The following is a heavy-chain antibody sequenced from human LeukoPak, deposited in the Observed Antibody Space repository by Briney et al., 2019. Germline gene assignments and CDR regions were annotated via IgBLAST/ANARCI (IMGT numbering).Heavy chain of an antibody. J-gene: IGHJ5*02. CDR2: IHYSGST. V-gene: IGHV4-31*03. Sequence: PSETLSLTCTVSGGSISSSSYFWSWIRQHPGKGLEWIGYIHYSGSTYNNPSLKSRVIISVDTSKNQLSLKLSSVTAADTAVYYCARDGCSGPSCHGNWFDPWGQGTLVTVSS. CDR1: GGSISSSSYF. D-gene: IGHD2-2*01. CDR3: ARDGCSGPSCHGNWFDP.